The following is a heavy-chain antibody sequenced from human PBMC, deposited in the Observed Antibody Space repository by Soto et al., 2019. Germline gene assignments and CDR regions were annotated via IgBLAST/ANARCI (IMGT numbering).Heavy chain of an antibody. CDR3: SRGVPKLNWFDP. Sequence: EVQLVESGGGLVKPGGSLRLSCAASGFTFSSYSMNWVRQAPGKGLEWVSSISSSSSYIYYADSVKGRFTISRDNAKNSLYLQMNSLRAEDTAVYYLSRGVPKLNWFDPWGQGTLVTVSS. V-gene: IGHV3-21*01. D-gene: IGHD3-10*01. CDR2: ISSSSSYI. CDR1: GFTFSSYS. J-gene: IGHJ5*02.